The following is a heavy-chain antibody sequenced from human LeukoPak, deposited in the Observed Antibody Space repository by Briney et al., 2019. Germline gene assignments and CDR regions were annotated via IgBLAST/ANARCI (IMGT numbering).Heavy chain of an antibody. J-gene: IGHJ6*02. V-gene: IGHV4-59*08. D-gene: IGHD6-6*01. CDR2: IYYSGST. CDR3: ARQTPARYYYYGMDV. CDR1: GGSHSSYY. Sequence: PSETLSLTCTVSGGSHSSYYWSWIRQPPGKGLEWIGYIYYSGSTNYNPSLKSRVTISVDTSKNQFSLKLSSVTAADTAVYYCARQTPARYYYYGMDVWGQGTTVTVSS.